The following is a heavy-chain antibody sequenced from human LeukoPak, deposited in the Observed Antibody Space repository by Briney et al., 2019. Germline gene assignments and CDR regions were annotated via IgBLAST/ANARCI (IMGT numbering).Heavy chain of an antibody. V-gene: IGHV3-30*18. J-gene: IGHJ4*02. D-gene: IGHD3-22*01. Sequence: PGRSLRLSCAASGFTFSSYGMHWVRQAPGKGLEWVAVISYDGSTKYYADSVKGRFTISRDNSKNTLYLQMNSLRAEDTAVFYCAKDRNDTQKGLYYFDYWGQGTLVTVSS. CDR3: AKDRNDTQKGLYYFDY. CDR2: ISYDGSTK. CDR1: GFTFSSYG.